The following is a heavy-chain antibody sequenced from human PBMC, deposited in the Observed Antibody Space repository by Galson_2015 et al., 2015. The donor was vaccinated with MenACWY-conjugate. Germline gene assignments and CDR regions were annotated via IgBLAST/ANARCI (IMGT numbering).Heavy chain of an antibody. D-gene: IGHD2-15*01. Sequence: SLRLSCAASGSTFSSYGMHWVRQAPGKALEWVALISHDGSNKYYPDSVKGRLTISRDNSKDTVYLQMNSLRAEDTAVYYCAKDRGGQYCSGGSCYSGFVDPWGQGTLVTVFS. CDR2: ISHDGSNK. CDR3: AKDRGGQYCSGGSCYSGFVDP. CDR1: GSTFSSYG. V-gene: IGHV3-30*18. J-gene: IGHJ5*02.